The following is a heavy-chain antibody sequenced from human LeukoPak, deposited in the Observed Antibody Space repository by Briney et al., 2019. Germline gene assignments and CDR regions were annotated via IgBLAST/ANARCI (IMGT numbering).Heavy chain of an antibody. Sequence: PGRSLRLSCAASGFTFDDYAMHWVRQAPGKGLEWVSGISWNSGSIGYADSVKGRFTVSRDNAKNSLSLQMNSLRAEDTAVYYCAKAGGRSLMVLDSWGQGTLVTVSS. CDR1: GFTFDDYA. D-gene: IGHD3-10*01. V-gene: IGHV3-9*01. J-gene: IGHJ4*02. CDR3: AKAGGRSLMVLDS. CDR2: ISWNSGSI.